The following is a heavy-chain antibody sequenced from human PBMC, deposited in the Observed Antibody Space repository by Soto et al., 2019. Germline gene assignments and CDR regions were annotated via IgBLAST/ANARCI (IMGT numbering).Heavy chain of an antibody. CDR2: IYHSGST. J-gene: IGHJ4*02. CDR1: GGSISSSSYY. V-gene: IGHV4-61*05. D-gene: IGHD2-2*03. Sequence: SETLSLTCTVTGGSISSSSYYWGWIRQPPGKGLEWIGEIYHSGSTKYNPSLKSRVTISVDTSKNQFSLMLSSVTAADTAVYYCARHLDNGFPGQDYWGLGTLVTVSS. CDR3: ARHLDNGFPGQDY.